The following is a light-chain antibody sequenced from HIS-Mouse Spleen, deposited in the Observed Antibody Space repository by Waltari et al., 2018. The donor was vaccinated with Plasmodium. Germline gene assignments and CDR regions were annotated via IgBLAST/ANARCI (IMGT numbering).Light chain of an antibody. CDR1: QSLLHSDGMTY. J-gene: IGKJ2*01. Sequence: IVMTQTPLSLSVTPGQPPSISCKSRQSLLHSDGMTYLYWYLQKPGQSPQLLIYAVSSRFSGVPDRFSGSGSGTDFTLKISRVEAEDVGVYYCMQGIHLPYTFGQGTKLEIK. CDR2: AVS. CDR3: MQGIHLPYT. V-gene: IGKV2-29*03.